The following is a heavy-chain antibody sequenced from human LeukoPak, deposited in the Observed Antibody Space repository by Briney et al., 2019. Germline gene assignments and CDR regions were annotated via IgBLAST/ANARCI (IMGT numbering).Heavy chain of an antibody. CDR2: INPNSGGT. V-gene: IGHV1-2*02. CDR1: GYTFTSYG. J-gene: IGHJ3*02. Sequence: GASVKVSCKASGYTFTSYGISWVRQAPGQGLEWMGWINPNSGGTNYAQKFQGRVTMTRDTSISTAYMELSRLRSDDTAVYYCARDPRTDAFDIWGQGTMVTVSS. D-gene: IGHD1-14*01. CDR3: ARDPRTDAFDI.